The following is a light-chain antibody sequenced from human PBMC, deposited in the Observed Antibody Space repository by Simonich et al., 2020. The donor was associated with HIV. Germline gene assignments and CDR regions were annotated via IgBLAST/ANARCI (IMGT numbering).Light chain of an antibody. CDR1: QSISTF. J-gene: IGKJ1*01. CDR3: QQSYSSPRT. V-gene: IGKV1-39*01. CDR2: TAS. Sequence: DIQMTQSPSPLSASVGDRVTITCRASQSISTFLNWYQQKPGKAPNLLVYTASSLQIGVPSSFSGSGFGTDFTLTISSLQPEDFATYYCQQSYSSPRTFGQGTKVEIK.